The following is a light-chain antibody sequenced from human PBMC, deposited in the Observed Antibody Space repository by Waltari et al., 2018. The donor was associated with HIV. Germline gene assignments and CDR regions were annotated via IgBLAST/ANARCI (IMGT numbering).Light chain of an antibody. V-gene: IGKV1-39*01. Sequence: DIQMTQSPSSLSASVGDRVTITCRASQKISTFLNWYQQKPGKAPDLPIYAGSALQSGVPSRFSGSGSGTDFTLTISSLQPEDFATYYCQQSYMAPLTFGGGTKVEIK. CDR3: QQSYMAPLT. CDR2: AGS. CDR1: QKISTF. J-gene: IGKJ4*01.